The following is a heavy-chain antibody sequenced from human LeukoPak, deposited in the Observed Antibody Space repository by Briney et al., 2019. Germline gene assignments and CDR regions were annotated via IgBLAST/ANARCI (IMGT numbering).Heavy chain of an antibody. J-gene: IGHJ4*02. D-gene: IGHD1-1*01. Sequence: SQTLSLTCALSGDSVSNNSAAWNWIRQSPSRGLEWLGRTYYRSKWYSDYPISVKSRITINSDTSKNQFSLHLNSVTPEDTAVYYCARGPGTLHYWGQGTLVTVSS. CDR2: TYYRSKWYS. CDR1: GDSVSNNSAA. V-gene: IGHV6-1*01. CDR3: ARGPGTLHY.